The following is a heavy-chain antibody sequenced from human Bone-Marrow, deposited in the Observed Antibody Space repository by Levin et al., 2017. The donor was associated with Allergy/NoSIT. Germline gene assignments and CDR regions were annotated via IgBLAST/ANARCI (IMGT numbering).Heavy chain of an antibody. CDR2: ISGSTTTI. Sequence: LSLTCAASGFKFENYHMNWVRQAPRKGLEWVSFISGSTTTIYYADSVKGRFTISRDNAKNALYLQMNNLRVEDTAVYYCARDFCSGGSCPDSWGQGTLVTVSS. J-gene: IGHJ4*02. D-gene: IGHD2-15*01. CDR1: GFKFENYH. CDR3: ARDFCSGGSCPDS. V-gene: IGHV3-48*01.